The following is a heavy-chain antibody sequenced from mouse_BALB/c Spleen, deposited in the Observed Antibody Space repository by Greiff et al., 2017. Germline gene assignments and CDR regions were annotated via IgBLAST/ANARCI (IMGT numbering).Heavy chain of an antibody. CDR1: GISITTGNYR. Sequence: DVQLQESGPGLVKPSQTVSLTCTVTGISITTGNYRWSWIRQFPGNKLEWIGYIYYSGTITYNTSLTSRTTITRDTSKNQFFLEINSLTAEDTATYYCAQYKYDFDYWGQGTTLTVSS. J-gene: IGHJ2*01. CDR3: AQYKYDFDY. V-gene: IGHV3-5*02. D-gene: IGHD2-14*01. CDR2: IYYSGTI.